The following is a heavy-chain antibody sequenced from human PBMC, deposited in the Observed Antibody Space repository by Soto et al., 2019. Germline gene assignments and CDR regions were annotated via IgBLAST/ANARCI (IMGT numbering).Heavy chain of an antibody. V-gene: IGHV3-66*01. Sequence: PGGAVLLSGSGSEFPGSSNYMSWVRQAPGEGLEWVSVIYSGGSTCYADSVKGRFTISRDNSKNTLYLQMNSLRAEDTAVYYCARDVYDSSGYYLEYFQHWGQGTLVTVSS. D-gene: IGHD3-22*01. CDR2: IYSGGST. CDR1: EFPGSSNY. CDR3: ARDVYDSSGYYLEYFQH. J-gene: IGHJ1*01.